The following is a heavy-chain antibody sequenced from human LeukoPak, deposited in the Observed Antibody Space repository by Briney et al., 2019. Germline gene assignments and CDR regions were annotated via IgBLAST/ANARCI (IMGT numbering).Heavy chain of an antibody. CDR1: GYTFTSYA. CDR3: ARDPVSVLAAGTDYYYYYMDG. CDR2: INTNTGNP. D-gene: IGHD6-13*01. J-gene: IGHJ6*03. Sequence: ASVKVSCKASGYTFTSYAMNWVRQAPGQGLEWMGWINTNTGNPTYAQGITGRFVFSLDTSVSTAYLQISSLKAEDTAVYYCARDPVSVLAAGTDYYYYYMDGWGKGTTVTVSS. V-gene: IGHV7-4-1*02.